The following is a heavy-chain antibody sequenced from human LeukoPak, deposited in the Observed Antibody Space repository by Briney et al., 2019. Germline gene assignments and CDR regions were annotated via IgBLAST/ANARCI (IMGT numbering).Heavy chain of an antibody. V-gene: IGHV3-7*04. CDR1: GFTFRNYW. CDR3: ARWSNNIDY. D-gene: IGHD1/OR15-1a*01. Sequence: VGSLRLSCAASGFTFRNYWMTWVRQAPGKGLEWVANIKQDGSAQYHVYSVKGRFTISRDNANNSLYPQMNSLRVDDTAVYYCARWSNNIDYWGQGTRVTVPS. J-gene: IGHJ4*02. CDR2: IKQDGSAQ.